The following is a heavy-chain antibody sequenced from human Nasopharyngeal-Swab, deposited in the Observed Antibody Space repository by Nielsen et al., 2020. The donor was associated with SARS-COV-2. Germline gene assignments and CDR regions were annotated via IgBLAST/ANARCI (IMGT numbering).Heavy chain of an antibody. CDR2: ISSSSSYI. J-gene: IGHJ6*02. D-gene: IGHD3-9*01. CDR3: ARGCVLTGPSCYYYGMDV. V-gene: IGHV3-21*05. Sequence: GESLKISCAASGFTFSSYEMNWVCQAPGKGLEWVSYISSSSSYIYYADSVKGRFTISRDNAKNSLYLQMNSLRAEDTAVYYCARGCVLTGPSCYYYGMDVWGQGTTVTVSS. CDR1: GFTFSSYE.